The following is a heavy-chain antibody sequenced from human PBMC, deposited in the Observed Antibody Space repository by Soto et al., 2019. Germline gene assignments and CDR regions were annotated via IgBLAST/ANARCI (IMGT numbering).Heavy chain of an antibody. D-gene: IGHD2-15*01. J-gene: IGHJ4*02. V-gene: IGHV3-15*01. CDR3: TTAVVVAATYNFDY. Sequence: GGSLRLSCAASGFTFSNAWMSWVRQAPGKGLEWVGRIKSKTDGGTTDYAAPVKGRFTISRDDSKNTLYLQMNSLKTEDTAVYYCTTAVVVAATYNFDYWGQGTLVTVSS. CDR1: GFTFSNAW. CDR2: IKSKTDGGTT.